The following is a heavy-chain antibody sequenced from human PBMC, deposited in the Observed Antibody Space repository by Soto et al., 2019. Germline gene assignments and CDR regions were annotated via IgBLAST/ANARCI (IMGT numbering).Heavy chain of an antibody. Sequence: ASVKVSCKASGYTFTSYYMHWVRQAPGQGLEWMGIINPSGGSTSYAQKFQGRVTMTRDTSTSTVYMELNSLRSEDTAVYYCARGRGPSTVTDAFDIWGQGTMVTVSS. CDR2: INPSGGST. CDR3: ARGRGPSTVTDAFDI. CDR1: GYTFTSYY. V-gene: IGHV1-46*01. D-gene: IGHD4-17*01. J-gene: IGHJ3*02.